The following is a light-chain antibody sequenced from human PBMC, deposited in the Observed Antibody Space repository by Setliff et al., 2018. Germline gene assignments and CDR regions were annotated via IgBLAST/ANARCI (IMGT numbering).Light chain of an antibody. J-gene: IGLJ1*01. CDR1: SSDVGGYNY. Sequence: QSVLAQPRSVSGSPGQSVAISCTGTSSDVGGYNYVPWYQQHPGKAPKLMIYDVSKRPSGVPDRFSGSKSGNTASLTISGLQAEDEADYYCCSYAGSYTSLYVFGTGTKVTVL. CDR2: DVS. V-gene: IGLV2-11*01. CDR3: CSYAGSYTSLYV.